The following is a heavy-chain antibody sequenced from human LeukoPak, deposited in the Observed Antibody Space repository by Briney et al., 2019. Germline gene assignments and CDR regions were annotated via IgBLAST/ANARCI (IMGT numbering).Heavy chain of an antibody. J-gene: IGHJ6*03. Sequence: GGSLRLSCTASGFTFGDYAMSWFRQAPGKGLEWVGFIRSKAYGGTTEYAASVKGRFTISRDDSKSIAYLQMNSLKTEDTAVYYCTRDRGEPHYYYYYYMDVWGKGTTVTVSS. D-gene: IGHD3-16*01. CDR1: GFTFGDYA. CDR2: IRSKAYGGTT. CDR3: TRDRGEPHYYYYYYMDV. V-gene: IGHV3-49*03.